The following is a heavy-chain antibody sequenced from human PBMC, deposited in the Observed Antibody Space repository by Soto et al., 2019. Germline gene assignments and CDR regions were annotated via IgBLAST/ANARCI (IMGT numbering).Heavy chain of an antibody. CDR2: INPSGGST. J-gene: IGHJ4*02. CDR3: ARTSGYYSLDY. V-gene: IGHV1-46*01. CDR1: VYTFTSYY. D-gene: IGHD3-22*01. Sequence: ASVKVSCKASVYTFTSYYMHWVRQAPGQGLEWMGIINPSGGSTSYAQKFRGRVTITRDTSASTAYMELNSLRSEDTAVYYCARTSGYYSLDYWGQGALVTVSS.